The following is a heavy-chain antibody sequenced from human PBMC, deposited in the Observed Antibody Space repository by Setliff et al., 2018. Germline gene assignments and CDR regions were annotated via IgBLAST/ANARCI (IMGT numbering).Heavy chain of an antibody. CDR3: ARLSGFLYIDV. J-gene: IGHJ6*03. CDR2: INHSGST. D-gene: IGHD3-3*01. CDR1: GGSFSNYY. V-gene: IGHV4-34*01. Sequence: SETLSLTCVVYGGSFSNYYWSWIRQPPGKGLEWIGEINHSGSTNYNPSLKSRVTISVDTSKNQFSLKLDSVTAADTAVYYCARLSGFLYIDVWGKGTTVTVSS.